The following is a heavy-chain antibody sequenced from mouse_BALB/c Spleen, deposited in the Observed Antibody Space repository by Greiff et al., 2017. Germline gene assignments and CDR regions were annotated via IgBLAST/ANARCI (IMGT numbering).Heavy chain of an antibody. CDR2: INPNNGGT. J-gene: IGHJ4*01. CDR3: ARVPYDYAMDY. D-gene: IGHD2-12*01. V-gene: IGHV1-18*01. Sequence: EVQLVESGPELVKPGASVKISCKASGYTFTDYNMHWVKQSHGKSLEWIGGINPNNGGTSYNQKFKGKATLTVDKSSSTAYMELRSLTSEDSAVYYCARVPYDYAMDYWGQGTSVTVSS. CDR1: GYTFTDYN.